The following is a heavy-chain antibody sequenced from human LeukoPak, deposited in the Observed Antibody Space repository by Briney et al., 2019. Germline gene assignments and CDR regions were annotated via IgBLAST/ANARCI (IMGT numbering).Heavy chain of an antibody. CDR2: IYSGGST. CDR1: GITVSRNH. Sequence: PGGSLTLSCAASGITVSRNHMSWVRQAPGKGLEWVSGIYSGGSTFDADSVKGRFTSSRDTSKNTFYLQMNSLRVEDTAVYYCAREATAPRPFSTDYYYYMDVWGQGTLVTVSS. CDR3: AREATAPRPFSTDYYYYMDV. D-gene: IGHD5-24*01. V-gene: IGHV3-66*02. J-gene: IGHJ6*03.